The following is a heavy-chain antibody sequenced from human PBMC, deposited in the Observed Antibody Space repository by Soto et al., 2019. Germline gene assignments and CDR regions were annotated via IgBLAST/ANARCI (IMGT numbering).Heavy chain of an antibody. V-gene: IGHV4-39*01. J-gene: IGHJ6*02. D-gene: IGHD3-10*01. CDR3: ARGTMVRGVILPYYYYYGMDV. Sequence: SETLSLTCTVSGGSISSSSYYWGWIRQPPGKGLEWIGSIYYSGSTYYNPSLKSRVTISVDTSKNQFSLKLSSVTAADTAVYYCARGTMVRGVILPYYYYYGMDVWGQGTTVTVSS. CDR2: IYYSGST. CDR1: GGSISSSSYY.